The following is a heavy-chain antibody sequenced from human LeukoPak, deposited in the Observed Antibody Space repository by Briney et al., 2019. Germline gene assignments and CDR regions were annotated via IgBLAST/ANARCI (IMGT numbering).Heavy chain of an antibody. J-gene: IGHJ6*04. CDR3: ARHVYSIAARPGGMDV. V-gene: IGHV4-30-4*08. D-gene: IGHD6-6*01. CDR2: IYYSGST. CDR1: GGSISSGDYY. Sequence: SETLSLTCTVSGGSISSGDYYWSWIRQPPGKGLEWIGYIYYSGSTYYNPSLKSRVTISVDTSKNQFSLKLSSVTAADTAVYYCARHVYSIAARPGGMDVWGKGTTVTVSS.